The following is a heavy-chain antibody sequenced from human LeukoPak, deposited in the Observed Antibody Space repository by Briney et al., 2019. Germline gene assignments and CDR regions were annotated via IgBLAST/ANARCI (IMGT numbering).Heavy chain of an antibody. D-gene: IGHD3-22*01. J-gene: IGHJ3*02. CDR1: GYTFTGYY. CDR3: ARRVRSRSSDGDAFDI. Sequence: ASVKVSCKASGYTFTGYYMHWVRQAPGQGLEWRGWINPNSGGTNYAQKFQGRVTMTRDTSISTAYMELSRLRSDDTAVYYCARRVRSRSSDGDAFDIWGQGTMVTVSS. V-gene: IGHV1-2*02. CDR2: INPNSGGT.